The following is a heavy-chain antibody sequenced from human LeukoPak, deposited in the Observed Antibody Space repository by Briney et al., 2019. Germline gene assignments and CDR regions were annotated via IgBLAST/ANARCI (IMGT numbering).Heavy chain of an antibody. V-gene: IGHV1-46*01. CDR3: ARDESGYSGYGNFDY. J-gene: IGHJ4*02. CDR1: GYTFTNYD. Sequence: ASVPVSCKASGYTFTNYDMHWLRQDPGQGLDWMGIINPSGGSTSYAQKFQGRVTMPRHTSTSQVYMELSSVRSEDTTLYYCARDESGYSGYGNFDYWGEGTLVT. D-gene: IGHD5-12*01. CDR2: INPSGGST.